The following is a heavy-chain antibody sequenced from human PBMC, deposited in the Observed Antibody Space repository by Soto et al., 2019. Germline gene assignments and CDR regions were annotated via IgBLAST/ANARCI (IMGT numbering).Heavy chain of an antibody. J-gene: IGHJ6*03. CDR2: ITRSSSYI. D-gene: IGHD3-10*01. Sequence: GGSLRLSCTASGFAFSSYSMNWVRQAPGKGLEWVSSITRSSSYIYYADSVKGRFTISRDNAKNSLFLQMTSLRAEDTAVSYCARDLGEAGHSYYYMDVWGKGTTVTVSS. CDR1: GFAFSSYS. CDR3: ARDLGEAGHSYYYMDV. V-gene: IGHV3-21*01.